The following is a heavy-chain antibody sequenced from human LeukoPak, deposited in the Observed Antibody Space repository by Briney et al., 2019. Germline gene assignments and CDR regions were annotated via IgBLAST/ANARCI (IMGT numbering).Heavy chain of an antibody. CDR2: IGYDGSNK. V-gene: IGHV3-30-3*01. J-gene: IGHJ4*02. Sequence: GSLRRASCTACGLTLGGDATQWVRQAPGKGLEWVAVIGYDGSNKYYADSVKGRFTISRDNSKNTLYLQMNSLRADDTAVYYCASLPPDVVVVVAAPPYDYWGQGTLVTVSS. CDR1: GLTLGGDA. D-gene: IGHD2-15*01. CDR3: ASLPPDVVVVVAAPPYDY.